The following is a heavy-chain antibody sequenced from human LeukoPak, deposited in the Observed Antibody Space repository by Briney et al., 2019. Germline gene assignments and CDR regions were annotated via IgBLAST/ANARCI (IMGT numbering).Heavy chain of an antibody. CDR3: ARENRQYYYDSSGYKFDAFDI. V-gene: IGHV3-23*01. CDR2: IRGSGGST. D-gene: IGHD3-22*01. CDR1: GFTFSSYA. Sequence: GGPLRLSCAASGFTFSSYAMSWVRQAPGKGLEWVSAIRGSGGSTYYADSVKGRFTISRDNSKNTLYLQMNSLRAEDTAVYYCARENRQYYYDSSGYKFDAFDIWGQGTMVTVSS. J-gene: IGHJ3*02.